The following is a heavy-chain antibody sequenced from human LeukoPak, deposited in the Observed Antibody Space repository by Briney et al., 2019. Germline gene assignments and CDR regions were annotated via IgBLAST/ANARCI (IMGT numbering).Heavy chain of an antibody. CDR1: GFTFSNYV. J-gene: IGHJ3*02. CDR2: ISGSGSFA. CDR3: AKCYSNNWSDAFDI. V-gene: IGHV3-23*01. D-gene: IGHD6-13*01. Sequence: GGSLRLSCAASGFTFSNYVMSWVRQAPGKGLERVSVISGSGSFAYYADSVKGRFTISRANSKYTMYLQMNGLRAEDTAVYYCAKCYSNNWSDAFDIWGQGTMVTVSS.